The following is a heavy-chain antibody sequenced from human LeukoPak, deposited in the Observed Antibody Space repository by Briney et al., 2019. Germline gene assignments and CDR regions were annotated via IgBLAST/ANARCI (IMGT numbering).Heavy chain of an antibody. D-gene: IGHD6-13*01. CDR2: IYYSGST. J-gene: IGHJ4*02. CDR1: GGSISSYY. V-gene: IGHV4-59*08. CDR3: ARHTAAAGPYFDY. Sequence: PSETLSLTCTVSGGSISSYYWSWIRQPPGKGLEWIGYIYYSGSTNYNPSLKSRVTTSVDTSKNQFSLKLSSVTAADTAVYYCARHTAAAGPYFDYWGQGTLVTVSS.